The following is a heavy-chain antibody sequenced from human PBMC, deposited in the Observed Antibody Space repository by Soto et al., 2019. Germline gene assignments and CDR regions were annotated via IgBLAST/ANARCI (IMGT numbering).Heavy chain of an antibody. D-gene: IGHD6-19*01. CDR1: GYTFTSYD. V-gene: IGHV1-8*01. Sequence: QVQLVQSGAEVKKHGASVKVSCKASGYTFTSYDINWVRQATGQGLEWMGWMNPNSGNTGYAQKFQGRVTMTRITSRRTAYIELSSLRSEDTAGYYFARESSSGWLDYWGQGNLVTVSS. CDR2: MNPNSGNT. J-gene: IGHJ4*02. CDR3: ARESSSGWLDY.